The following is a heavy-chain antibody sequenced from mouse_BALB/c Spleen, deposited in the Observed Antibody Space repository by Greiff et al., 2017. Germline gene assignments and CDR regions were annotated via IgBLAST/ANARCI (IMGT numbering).Heavy chain of an antibody. CDR1: GYTFTSYV. V-gene: IGHV1-14*01. D-gene: IGHD1-1*01. CDR2: INPYNDGT. CDR3: ARGGTTVVDWYFDV. J-gene: IGHJ1*01. Sequence: EVQLQQSGPELVKPGASVKMSCKASGYTFTSYVMHWVKQKPGQGLEWIGYINPYNDGTKYNEKFKGKATLTSDKSSSTAYMELSSLTSEDSAVYYCARGGTTVVDWYFDVWGAGTTVTVSS.